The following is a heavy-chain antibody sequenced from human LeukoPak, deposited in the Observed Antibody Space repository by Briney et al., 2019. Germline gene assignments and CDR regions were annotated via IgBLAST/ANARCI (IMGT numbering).Heavy chain of an antibody. CDR3: ARETTYYYDSSGYYYGRYFDY. CDR2: IYYSGST. D-gene: IGHD3-22*01. Sequence: SETLSLTCTVSGGSISSYYWSWIRQPPGKGLEWIGYIYYSGSTNYDPSLKSRVTISVDTSKNQFSLKLSSVTAADTAVYYCARETTYYYDSSGYYYGRYFDYWGQGTLVTVSS. V-gene: IGHV4-59*01. CDR1: GGSISSYY. J-gene: IGHJ4*02.